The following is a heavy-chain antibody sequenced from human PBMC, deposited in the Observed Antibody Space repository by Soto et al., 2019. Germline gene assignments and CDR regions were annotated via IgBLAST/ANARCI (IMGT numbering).Heavy chain of an antibody. CDR2: IYYSGIT. V-gene: IGHV4-39*01. J-gene: IGHJ4*02. CDR1: GVSISNSSYY. CDR3: ARHGSN. Sequence: PSETLSLTCTVSGVSISNSSYYWGWIRRPPGKGLEWIGTIYYSGITCYNPSLKSRVTISVDTSKNQFSLKLTSVTAADTAVYYCARHGSNWGQGTLVTVSS.